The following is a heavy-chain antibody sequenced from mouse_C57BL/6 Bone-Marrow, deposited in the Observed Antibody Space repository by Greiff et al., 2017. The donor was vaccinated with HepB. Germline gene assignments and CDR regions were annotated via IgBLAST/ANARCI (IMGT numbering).Heavy chain of an antibody. V-gene: IGHV1-80*01. Sequence: VQRVESGAELVKPGASVKISCKASGYAFSSYWMNWVKQRPGKGLEWIGQIYPGDGDTNYNGKFKGKATLTADKSSSTAYMQLSSLTSEDSAVYFCARGLRRPWFAYWGQGTLVTVSA. D-gene: IGHD2-4*01. J-gene: IGHJ3*01. CDR2: IYPGDGDT. CDR3: ARGLRRPWFAY. CDR1: GYAFSSYW.